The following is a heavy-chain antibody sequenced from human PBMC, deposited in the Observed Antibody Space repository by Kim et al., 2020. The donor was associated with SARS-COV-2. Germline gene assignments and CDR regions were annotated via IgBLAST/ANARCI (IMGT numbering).Heavy chain of an antibody. CDR3: ARRLLGYSGYDALYNWFDP. D-gene: IGHD5-12*01. Sequence: SRVTISVDTSKNQFSLKLSSVTAADTAVYYCARRLLGYSGYDALYNWFDPWGQGTLVTVSS. J-gene: IGHJ5*02. V-gene: IGHV4-39*01.